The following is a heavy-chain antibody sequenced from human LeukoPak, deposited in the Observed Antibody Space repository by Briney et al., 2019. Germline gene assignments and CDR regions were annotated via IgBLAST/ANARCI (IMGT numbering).Heavy chain of an antibody. V-gene: IGHV3-7*01. Sequence: GGSLRLSCAAFSGYWMTWVRQAPGTGLEWVANIKQDGSEKYYVDSVKGRFTISRDNAKNSLYLQMNSLRVEDTAVYYCARPSYNLGSYFDYWGQGNLVTVS. CDR1: SGYW. CDR3: ARPSYNLGSYFDY. CDR2: IKQDGSEK. D-gene: IGHD3-10*01. J-gene: IGHJ4*02.